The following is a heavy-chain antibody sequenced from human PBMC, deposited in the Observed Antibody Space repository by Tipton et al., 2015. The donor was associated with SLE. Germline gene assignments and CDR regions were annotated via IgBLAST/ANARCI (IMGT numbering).Heavy chain of an antibody. V-gene: IGHV3-23*01. CDR3: AKEGSFCPSITCFGQWVN. CDR1: GFTFKTYG. J-gene: IGHJ6*02. Sequence: SLRLSCVGSGFTFKTYGMSWVRQAPGKGLEWVSHISGSDGSADYADSVKGRFTISRDNSKNTLYLQMTSLRAEDTAVYYCAKEGSFCPSITCFGQWVNWGQGTTVTVSS. CDR2: ISGSDGSA. D-gene: IGHD3-3*02.